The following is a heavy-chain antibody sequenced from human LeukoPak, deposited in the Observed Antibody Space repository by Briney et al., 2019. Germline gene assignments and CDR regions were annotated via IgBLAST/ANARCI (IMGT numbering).Heavy chain of an antibody. V-gene: IGHV3-7*01. J-gene: IGHJ6*02. CDR1: GFTFSSYA. D-gene: IGHD3-10*01. CDR3: ARAEYYYGSGSYSYYYYGMDV. Sequence: PGGSLRLSCAASGFTFSSYAMSWVRQAPGKGLEWVANIKQDGSEKYYVDSVKGRFTISRDNAKNSLYLQMNSLRAEDTAVYYCARAEYYYGSGSYSYYYYGMDVWGQGTTVTVSS. CDR2: IKQDGSEK.